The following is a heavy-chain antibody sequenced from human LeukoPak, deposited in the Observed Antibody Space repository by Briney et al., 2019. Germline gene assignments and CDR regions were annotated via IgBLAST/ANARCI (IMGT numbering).Heavy chain of an antibody. CDR2: IYPGDSDT. V-gene: IGHV5-51*01. CDR1: GYSFTSYW. J-gene: IGHJ4*02. Sequence: GESLKISCKGSGYSFTSYWIGWVRQMPGKGLECMGIIYPGDSDTRYSPSFHGQVTISADKSISTAYLQWSSLKASDTAMYYCARLAAVPSTAIFDYWGQGTLVTVSS. D-gene: IGHD6-19*01. CDR3: ARLAAVPSTAIFDY.